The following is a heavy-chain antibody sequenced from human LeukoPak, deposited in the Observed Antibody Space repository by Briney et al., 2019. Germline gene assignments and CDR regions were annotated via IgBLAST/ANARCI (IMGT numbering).Heavy chain of an antibody. J-gene: IGHJ3*02. V-gene: IGHV1-46*01. D-gene: IGHD5-24*01. CDR3: ARVCRDGYNFDAFDI. Sequence: ASVKVSCKTSGYTFTSYYIHWVRQAPGQGLEWMGIINPSGGSTSYAQKFQGRVTMTRDTSTSTVYMELSSLRSEDTAVYYCARVCRDGYNFDAFDIWGQGTMVTVSS. CDR2: INPSGGST. CDR1: GYTFTSYY.